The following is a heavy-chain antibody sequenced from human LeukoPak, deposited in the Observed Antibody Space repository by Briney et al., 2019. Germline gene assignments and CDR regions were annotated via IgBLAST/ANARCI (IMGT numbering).Heavy chain of an antibody. D-gene: IGHD3-3*01. Sequence: ASVKVSCKASGYTFTSYYMHWVRQAPGQGLEWMGIINTSGGSTSYAQKFQGRVTMTRDTSTSTVYMELSSLRSEDTAVYYCARALASITIFGVVTEFDYWGQGTLVTVSS. V-gene: IGHV1-46*01. CDR1: GYTFTSYY. CDR3: ARALASITIFGVVTEFDY. CDR2: INTSGGST. J-gene: IGHJ4*02.